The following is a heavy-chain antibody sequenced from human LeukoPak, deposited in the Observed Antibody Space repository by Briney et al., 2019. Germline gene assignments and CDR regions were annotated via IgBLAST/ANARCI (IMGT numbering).Heavy chain of an antibody. D-gene: IGHD3-3*01. Sequence: ASVKVSCKASGYTFTSYGISWVRQAPGQGLEWMGWISAYNGNTNYAQKLQGRVTMTTDTSTSTAYMELRSLRSDDTAVYYCARTPLKPYYDFWSGYSYYYYMDVWGKGTTVTVSS. CDR3: ARTPLKPYYDFWSGYSYYYYMDV. CDR1: GYTFTSYG. CDR2: ISAYNGNT. V-gene: IGHV1-18*01. J-gene: IGHJ6*03.